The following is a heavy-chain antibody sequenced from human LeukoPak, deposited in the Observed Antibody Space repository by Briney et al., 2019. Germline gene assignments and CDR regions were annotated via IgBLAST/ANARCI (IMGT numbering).Heavy chain of an antibody. J-gene: IGHJ4*02. Sequence: GGSLRPSCAASGFTFSSYEMNWVRQAPGKGLEWVSYISSSGSTIYYADSVKGRFTISRDNAKNSLYLQMNSLRAEDTAVYYCATYCSSTSCYANFDYWGQGTLVTVSS. CDR3: ATYCSSTSCYANFDY. CDR2: ISSSGSTI. V-gene: IGHV3-48*03. CDR1: GFTFSSYE. D-gene: IGHD2-2*01.